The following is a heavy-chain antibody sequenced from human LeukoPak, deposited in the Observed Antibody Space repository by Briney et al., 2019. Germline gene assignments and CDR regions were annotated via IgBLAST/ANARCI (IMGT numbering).Heavy chain of an antibody. J-gene: IGHJ4*02. V-gene: IGHV4-39*01. CDR3: ARHFDY. Sequence: PSETLSLTCTVSGGSISSGSYYWGWIRQPPGKGLEWIGSISYNRNTYYNPSLKSRVTISADTSRNQFSLKVNSVTAADTAVYFCARHFDYWGQGILVTVSS. CDR2: ISYNRNT. CDR1: GGSISSGSYY.